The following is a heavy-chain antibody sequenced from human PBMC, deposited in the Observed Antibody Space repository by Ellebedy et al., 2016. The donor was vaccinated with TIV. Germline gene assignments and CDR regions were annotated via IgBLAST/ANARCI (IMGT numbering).Heavy chain of an antibody. D-gene: IGHD5-18*01. CDR1: GGSISSYY. CDR3: ARNGYSYGPSPPRFDY. J-gene: IGHJ4*02. V-gene: IGHV4-59*12. Sequence: SETLSLTXTVSGGSISSYYWSWIRQPPGKGLEWIGYIYYSGSTYYNPSLKSRVTISVDRSKNQFSLKLSSVTAADTAVYYCARNGYSYGPSPPRFDYWGQGTLVTVSS. CDR2: IYYSGST.